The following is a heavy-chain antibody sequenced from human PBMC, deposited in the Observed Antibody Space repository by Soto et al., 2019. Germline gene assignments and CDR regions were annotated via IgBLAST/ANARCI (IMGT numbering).Heavy chain of an antibody. V-gene: IGHV4-31*03. CDR3: AREVTLEDYMDV. J-gene: IGHJ6*03. CDR2: IYYSGST. Sequence: SETLSLTCTVSGGSISSGGYYWSWIRQHPGKGLEWIGYIYYSGSTYYNPSLKSRVTISVDTSKNQFSLKLSSVTAADTAVYYCAREVTLEDYMDVWGKGTTVTVSS. CDR1: GGSISSGGYY. D-gene: IGHD1-1*01.